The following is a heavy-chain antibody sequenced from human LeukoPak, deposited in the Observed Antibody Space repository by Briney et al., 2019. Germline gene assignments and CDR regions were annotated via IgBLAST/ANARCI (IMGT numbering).Heavy chain of an antibody. Sequence: ASVKVSCKASGYTFTSYDINWVRQATGQGLEWMGWMNPNSGNTGYAQKFQGRVTMTRNTSISTAYMELSSLRSEDTAVYCCARELVVPAASPKGTYYYYYYGMDVWGQGTTVTVSS. CDR3: ARELVVPAASPKGTYYYYYYGMDV. CDR2: MNPNSGNT. J-gene: IGHJ6*02. V-gene: IGHV1-8*01. CDR1: GYTFTSYD. D-gene: IGHD2-2*01.